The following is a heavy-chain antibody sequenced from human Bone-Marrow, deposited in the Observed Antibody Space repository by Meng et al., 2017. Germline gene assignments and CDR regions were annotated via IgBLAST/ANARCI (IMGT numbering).Heavy chain of an antibody. CDR2: IYYSGST. CDR1: GGSITSGGYY. CDR3: ARVYCSTTNCYEGGWFDP. V-gene: IGHV4-31*03. D-gene: IGHD2-2*01. Sequence: QVQLQESGPGLVKPSQTLSLTCTVSGGSITSGGYYWSWIRQHPGKGLEWIGYIYYSGSTYYNPSLKSRVTMSLDTSKNQFSLKLTSVTAADTAVYYCARVYCSTTNCYEGGWFDPWGQGTLVTVSS. J-gene: IGHJ5*02.